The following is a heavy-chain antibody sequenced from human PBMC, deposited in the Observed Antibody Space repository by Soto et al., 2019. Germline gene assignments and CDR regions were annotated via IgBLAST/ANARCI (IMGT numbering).Heavy chain of an antibody. Sequence: SETLSLTCTVSGGSISSGDYYWSWIRQPPGKGLEWIGYIYYSGSTYYNPSLKSRVTISVDTSKNQFSLKLSSVTAADTAVYYCARGEDSSGTYGMDVWGPGTTVTVSS. CDR1: GGSISSGDYY. J-gene: IGHJ6*02. CDR3: ARGEDSSGTYGMDV. CDR2: IYYSGST. D-gene: IGHD3-10*01. V-gene: IGHV4-30-4*01.